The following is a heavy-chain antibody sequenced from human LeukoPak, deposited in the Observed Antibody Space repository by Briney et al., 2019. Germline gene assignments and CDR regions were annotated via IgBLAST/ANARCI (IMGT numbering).Heavy chain of an antibody. CDR1: GGSISSYY. Sequence: SETLSLTCTVSGGSISSYYWNWIRQPPGKGLEWIGSIYYSGSTYYNPSLKSRVTISVDTSKNQFSLKLSSVTAADTAVYYCARWEAGEPYYSDYWGQGTLVTVSS. CDR3: ARWEAGEPYYSDY. J-gene: IGHJ4*02. D-gene: IGHD1-14*01. V-gene: IGHV4-39*01. CDR2: IYYSGST.